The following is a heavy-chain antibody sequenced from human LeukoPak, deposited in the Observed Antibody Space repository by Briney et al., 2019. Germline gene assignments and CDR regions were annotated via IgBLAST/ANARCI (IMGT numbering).Heavy chain of an antibody. J-gene: IGHJ4*02. CDR2: IKDDGSES. D-gene: IGHD4/OR15-4a*01. V-gene: IGHV3-7*01. CDR3: ARTIRGY. Sequence: PGGSLRLSCAASGFTFSNYWMSWVRQAPGKGLEWVANIKDDGSESYYVDFVKGRFTISRDNAKNSLYLQMTSLRDEDTAVYYCARTIRGYWGQGTLVTVSS. CDR1: GFTFSNYW.